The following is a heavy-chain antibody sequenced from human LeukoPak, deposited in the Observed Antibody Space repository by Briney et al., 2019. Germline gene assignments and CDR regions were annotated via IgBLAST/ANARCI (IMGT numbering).Heavy chain of an antibody. J-gene: IGHJ6*03. CDR2: INPDGGNT. V-gene: IGHV1-46*01. CDR1: GYTFTNSY. Sequence: ASVKVSCKASGYTFTNSYIHWVRQAPGQVLEWMGLINPDGGNTNYAQDFQGRVTLTRDTSTSTVYMELSSLRSEDTAVYYCARGRDSSGWYYYYYMDVWGKGTTVTVSS. CDR3: ARGRDSSGWYYYYYMDV. D-gene: IGHD6-19*01.